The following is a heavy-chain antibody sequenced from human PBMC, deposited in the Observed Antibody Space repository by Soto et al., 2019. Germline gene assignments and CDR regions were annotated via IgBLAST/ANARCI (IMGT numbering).Heavy chain of an antibody. CDR2: ISWDGGST. CDR1: GFTFDDYT. Sequence: VQLVESGGVVVQPGGSLRLSCAASGFTFDDYTMHWVRQAPGKGLEWVSLISWDGGSTYYADSVKGRFTISRDNSKNSLYLQMNSLRTEDTALYYCAKEARSSGWTPHWYFDLWGRGTLVTVSS. D-gene: IGHD6-19*01. CDR3: AKEARSSGWTPHWYFDL. J-gene: IGHJ2*01. V-gene: IGHV3-43*01.